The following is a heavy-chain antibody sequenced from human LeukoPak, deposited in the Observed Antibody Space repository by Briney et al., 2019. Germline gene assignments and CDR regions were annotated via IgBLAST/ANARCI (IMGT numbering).Heavy chain of an antibody. CDR1: GGSISNYY. V-gene: IGHV4-59*12. CDR3: ATEGDSSGYFDY. D-gene: IGHD3-22*01. J-gene: IGHJ4*02. CDR2: IYYSGSA. Sequence: SETLSLTCSVSGGSISNYYWSWIRQPPGKGLEWIGHIYYSGSANYNPSLKSRVTISVDTSKNRFSLKLSSVTAADTAVYYCATEGDSSGYFDYWGQGNLVTVSS.